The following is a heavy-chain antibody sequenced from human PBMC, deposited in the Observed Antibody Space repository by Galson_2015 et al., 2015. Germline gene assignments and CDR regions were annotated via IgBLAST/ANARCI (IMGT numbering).Heavy chain of an antibody. V-gene: IGHV1-18*04. CDR3: ARDLDRGYSYGFGGY. CDR1: GYTFTSYG. CDR2: ISAYNGNT. Sequence: SVKVSCKASGYTFTSYGINWVRQAPGQGLEWMGWISAYNGNTNYAQKFQGRVTMTTDTSTSTAYMEVRSLRSDDTAVYYCARDLDRGYSYGFGGYWGQGTLVIVSS. J-gene: IGHJ4*02. D-gene: IGHD5-18*01.